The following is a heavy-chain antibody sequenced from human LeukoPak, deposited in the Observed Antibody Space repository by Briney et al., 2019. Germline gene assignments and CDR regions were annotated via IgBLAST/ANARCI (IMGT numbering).Heavy chain of an antibody. CDR1: GGTFSSYA. Sequence: SVKVSCKASGGTFSSYAISWVRQAPGQGLEWMGRIIPIFGTANYAQKFQGRVTITTDESTSIAYMELSSLKSEDTAVYYCARERTTVGDPDYFDYWGQGTLVTVSS. CDR2: IIPIFGTA. J-gene: IGHJ4*02. D-gene: IGHD4-23*01. CDR3: ARERTTVGDPDYFDY. V-gene: IGHV1-69*05.